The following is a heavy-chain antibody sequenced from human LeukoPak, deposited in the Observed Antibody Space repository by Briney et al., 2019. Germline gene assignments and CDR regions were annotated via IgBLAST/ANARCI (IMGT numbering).Heavy chain of an antibody. CDR3: ARDYADYVGYFFFDY. V-gene: IGHV3-23*01. J-gene: IGHJ4*02. CDR1: GLSFNNYA. Sequence: GGSLRLSCAASGLSFNNYAMNWVRQAPGKGLEWVSSISGGGETTYYADSAKGRFTISRDNSQNTLYLQTNSLRAEDTAVYYCARDYADYVGYFFFDYWGQGTLVTVSS. CDR2: ISGGGETT. D-gene: IGHD4-17*01.